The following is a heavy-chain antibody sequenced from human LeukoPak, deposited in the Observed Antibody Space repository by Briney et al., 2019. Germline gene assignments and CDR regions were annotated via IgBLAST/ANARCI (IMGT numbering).Heavy chain of an antibody. D-gene: IGHD5-18*01. Sequence: GGSLRLSCVASGFTFTRYWMTWVRQAPGTGLELVANIKEDGSEKYYVDSVKGRFTISRDNAKNSLYLQMNSLRAEDTAVYYCARVHDDTAMVFDYWGQGTLVTVSS. V-gene: IGHV3-7*01. CDR2: IKEDGSEK. CDR1: GFTFTRYW. J-gene: IGHJ4*02. CDR3: ARVHDDTAMVFDY.